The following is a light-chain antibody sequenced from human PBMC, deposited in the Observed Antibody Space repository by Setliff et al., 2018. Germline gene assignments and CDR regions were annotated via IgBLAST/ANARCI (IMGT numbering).Light chain of an antibody. Sequence: QSVLTQAASVSGSPGQSVTISCTGSSSDIGTYDYVSWYQHHPGRAPKFLIYDVSKRPSGVSNRFSGSKSGNTASLTISGLQAEDEADYYCFSYTSSSSYVFGSGTKGTVL. V-gene: IGLV2-14*03. CDR3: FSYTSSSSYV. CDR2: DVS. J-gene: IGLJ1*01. CDR1: SSDIGTYDY.